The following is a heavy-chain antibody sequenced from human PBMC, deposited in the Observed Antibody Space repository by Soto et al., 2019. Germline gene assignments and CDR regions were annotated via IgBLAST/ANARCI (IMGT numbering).Heavy chain of an antibody. Sequence: ETLSLTCAVYGGSFSGYYWSWIRQPPGKGLEWIGEINHSGSTNYNPSLKSRVTISVDTSKNQFSLKLSSVTAADTAVYYCARGSRIAAAGTRGAFDIWGQGTMVTVS. CDR3: ARGSRIAAAGTRGAFDI. CDR2: INHSGST. D-gene: IGHD6-13*01. CDR1: GGSFSGYY. V-gene: IGHV4-34*01. J-gene: IGHJ3*02.